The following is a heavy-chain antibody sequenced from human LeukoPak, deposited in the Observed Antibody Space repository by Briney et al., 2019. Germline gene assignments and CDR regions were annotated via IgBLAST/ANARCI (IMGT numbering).Heavy chain of an antibody. CDR2: IYYSGST. V-gene: IGHV4-59*08. Sequence: SETLSLTCTVSGGSISSYYWSWIRQPPGKGLEWIGYIYYSGSTNYNPSLKSRVTISVDTSKNQFSLKLSSVTAADTAVYYCARSMGYSSGWHGEGDYWGQGTLVTVSS. CDR1: GGSISSYY. CDR3: ARSMGYSSGWHGEGDY. D-gene: IGHD6-19*01. J-gene: IGHJ4*02.